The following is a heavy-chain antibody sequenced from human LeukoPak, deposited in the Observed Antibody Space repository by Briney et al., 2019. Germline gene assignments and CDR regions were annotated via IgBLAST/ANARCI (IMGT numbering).Heavy chain of an antibody. CDR1: GYTFNSYA. J-gene: IGHJ5*02. V-gene: IGHV3-23*01. D-gene: IGHD6-13*01. CDR2: ISGSGTST. Sequence: GGSLRLSCTASGYTFNSYAMSWVRQAPGKGLEWVSGISGSGTSTYYADSVKGRFTISRDNSKNTLYLQMNSLRAEDTALYYCAKDSSSWYVPWFDPWGQGTLVTVSS. CDR3: AKDSSSWYVPWFDP.